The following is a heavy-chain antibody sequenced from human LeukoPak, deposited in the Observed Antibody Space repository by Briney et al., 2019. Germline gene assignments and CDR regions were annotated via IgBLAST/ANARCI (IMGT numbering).Heavy chain of an antibody. J-gene: IGHJ4*02. V-gene: IGHV3-7*01. D-gene: IGHD3-22*01. Sequence: GGFLRLSCAASGFTFRNFWMSWVRQAPGKGLEWLANVRQDGSETYYLDSVKGRFTISRDNAKNSLYLEMNSLRGEDTAVYYCTTSDESSGTNWGQGTLVTVSS. CDR1: GFTFRNFW. CDR3: TTSDESSGTN. CDR2: VRQDGSET.